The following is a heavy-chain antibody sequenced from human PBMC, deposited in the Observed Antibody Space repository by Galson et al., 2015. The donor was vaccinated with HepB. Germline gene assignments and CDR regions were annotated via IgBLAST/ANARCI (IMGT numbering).Heavy chain of an antibody. J-gene: IGHJ4*02. CDR2: INTNTGNP. D-gene: IGHD4-17*01. CDR3: ARVTRPRYGDYGDGYYDY. CDR1: GYTFTSYA. Sequence: SVKVSCKASGYTFTSYAMNWVRQAPGQGLEWMGWINTNTGNPTYAQGFTGRFVFSLDTSVSTAYLQISSLKAEDTAVYYCARVTRPRYGDYGDGYYDYWGQGTLVTVSS. V-gene: IGHV7-4-1*02.